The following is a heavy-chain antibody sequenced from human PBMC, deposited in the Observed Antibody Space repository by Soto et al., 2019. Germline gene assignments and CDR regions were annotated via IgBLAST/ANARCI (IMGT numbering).Heavy chain of an antibody. D-gene: IGHD3-16*01. CDR1: DGSISKSY. CDR3: ARDLRGDGGGDY. CDR2: IYSSGSI. Sequence: QVQLQESGPGLVKPSETLTLVCTVSDGSISKSYWSWIRQPAEKGLEWIGRIYSSGSINYNPSLESRVTMSVDTSKNQFSLELRSVTAADTAIYYCARDLRGDGGGDYWGQGTLVIVSS. V-gene: IGHV4-4*07. J-gene: IGHJ4*02.